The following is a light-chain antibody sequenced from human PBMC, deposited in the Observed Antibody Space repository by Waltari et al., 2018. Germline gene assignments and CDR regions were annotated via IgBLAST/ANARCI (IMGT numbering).Light chain of an antibody. CDR3: QEYSTSSLS. J-gene: IGKJ4*01. CDR1: QGISRW. V-gene: IGKV1-5*03. Sequence: DIQMTQSPSLLSASVGDSVTITCRASQGISRWLAWYQQKPGQAPKMLIYKSSNLDSGVPARFSGRGSGTEFTLTINSLQPDDFATYYCQEYSTSSLSFAGGTKVDI. CDR2: KSS.